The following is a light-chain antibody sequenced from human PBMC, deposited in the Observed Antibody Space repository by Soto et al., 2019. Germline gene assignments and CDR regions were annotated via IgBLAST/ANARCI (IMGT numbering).Light chain of an antibody. CDR1: SGHNNYI. CDR3: ETWDSNTRV. J-gene: IGLJ2*01. CDR2: LEGSGSY. V-gene: IGLV4-60*02. Sequence: QLVLTQSSSASASLGSSVELTCTLSSGHNNYIIAWHQQQPGKAPRYLMKLEGSGSYNKGSGVPDRFSGSSSGADRYLTISNLQFEDEADYYCETWDSNTRVFGGGAKLTVL.